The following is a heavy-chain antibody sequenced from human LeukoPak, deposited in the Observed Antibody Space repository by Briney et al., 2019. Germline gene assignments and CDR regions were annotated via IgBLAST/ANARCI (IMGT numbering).Heavy chain of an antibody. J-gene: IGHJ6*02. CDR3: ARGLPNYYGMDV. Sequence: GGSLRLSCAASGFPFSTYWMSWVRQAPGKGLEWVANIKPDGSEKHYVDSVTGRSTISRDNANNLLYLQMNSLRDEDTAVYYCARGLPNYYGMDVWGQGTTVTVSS. CDR1: GFPFSTYW. CDR2: IKPDGSEK. V-gene: IGHV3-7*01.